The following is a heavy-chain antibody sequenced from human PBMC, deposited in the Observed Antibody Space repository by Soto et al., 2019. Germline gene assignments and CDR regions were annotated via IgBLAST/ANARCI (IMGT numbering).Heavy chain of an antibody. D-gene: IGHD3-16*02. CDR3: ARDNLAGSFRDYGMDV. CDR2: ISYDGSNK. Sequence: GGSLRLSCAASGFTFSSYAMHWVRQAPGKGLEWVAVISYDGSNKYYADSVKGRFTISRDNSKNTLYLQMNSLRAEDTAVYYCARDNLAGSFRDYGMDVWGQGTTVTVSS. CDR1: GFTFSSYA. J-gene: IGHJ6*02. V-gene: IGHV3-30-3*01.